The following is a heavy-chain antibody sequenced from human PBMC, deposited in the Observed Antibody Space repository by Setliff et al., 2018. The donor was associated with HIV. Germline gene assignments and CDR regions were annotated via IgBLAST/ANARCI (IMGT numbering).Heavy chain of an antibody. Sequence: KASETLSLTCTVSGGSITRTPYYWGWIRQPPGKGLEWIGSIYHSGNTYYMPSLQSRVTISVDMSKNQFSLNLNSVTAADTAVYYCARGQGCGGGCHYAFEMWGQGTMVTVSS. V-gene: IGHV4-39*01. D-gene: IGHD2-21*02. CDR3: ARGQGCGGGCHYAFEM. J-gene: IGHJ3*02. CDR2: IYHSGNT. CDR1: GGSITRTPYY.